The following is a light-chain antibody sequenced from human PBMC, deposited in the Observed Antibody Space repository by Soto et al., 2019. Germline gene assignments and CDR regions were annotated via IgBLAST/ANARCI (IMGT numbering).Light chain of an antibody. J-gene: IGLJ1*01. V-gene: IGLV1-44*01. Sequence: QSVLTQPPSASGTPGQRVTISASGSSSNIGSNTVSWYQQLPGTAPKLLIYDNDERPSGVPDRLSGAKSGTSASLAISGLQSEDEADYYCATWDDSRNGYVFGPGTKVTVL. CDR1: SSNIGSNT. CDR3: ATWDDSRNGYV. CDR2: DND.